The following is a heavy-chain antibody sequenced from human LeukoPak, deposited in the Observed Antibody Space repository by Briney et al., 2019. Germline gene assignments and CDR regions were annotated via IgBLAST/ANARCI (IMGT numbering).Heavy chain of an antibody. Sequence: ASVKVSCKASGYTFTSYGISWVRQAPGRGLEWMGWISAYNGNTNYAQELQGRVTMTTDTSTSTAYMELRSLRSDDTAVYYCARTVGDWGTLLHGLNDYWGQGTLVTVSS. CDR2: ISAYNGNT. CDR3: ARTVGDWGTLLHGLNDY. D-gene: IGHD3-16*01. CDR1: GYTFTSYG. J-gene: IGHJ4*02. V-gene: IGHV1-18*01.